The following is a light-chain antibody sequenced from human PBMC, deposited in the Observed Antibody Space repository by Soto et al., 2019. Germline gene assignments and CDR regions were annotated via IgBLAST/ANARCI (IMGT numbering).Light chain of an antibody. CDR3: ISYTSRRIYV. J-gene: IGLJ1*01. V-gene: IGLV2-14*01. CDR1: NSDVGGYNY. Sequence: QSALTQPASVSGSPGQSITISCTGTNSDVGGYNYVSWYQQHPGRAPKVMIYEVTKRPAGASIRFSGSKSGNTASLSISGLQSEDEADYYCISYTSRRIYVFGTGTKATVL. CDR2: EVT.